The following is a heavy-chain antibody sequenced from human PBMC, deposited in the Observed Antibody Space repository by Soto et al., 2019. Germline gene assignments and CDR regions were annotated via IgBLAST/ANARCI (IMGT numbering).Heavy chain of an antibody. D-gene: IGHD3-22*01. V-gene: IGHV4-39*01. CDR2: FSHTGTA. CDR3: SRLAYDANGFNVYGDDAFDI. J-gene: IGHJ3*02. CDR1: GGSISDNDYY. Sequence: PSETLSLTCTVSGGSISDNDYYWSWIRQPPGKGQEWFGTFSHTGTAYYNPSLESRVAVSVGTSENLFSLNLSSVTAADTAVYYCSRLAYDANGFNVYGDDAFDIWGQGTMVTVSS.